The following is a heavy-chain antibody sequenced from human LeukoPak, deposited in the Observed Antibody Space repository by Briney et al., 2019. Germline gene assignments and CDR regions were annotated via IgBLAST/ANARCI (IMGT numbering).Heavy chain of an antibody. J-gene: IGHJ6*02. Sequence: GGSLRLSCAASGFTFSSYAMHWVRQAPGKGLEWVAVISYDGSNKYYADSVKGRFTISRDNSKNTLYLQMNSLRAEDTAVYYCAREVGYYDSSGYYAYYYGMDVWGQGTTVTVSS. CDR1: GFTFSSYA. CDR2: ISYDGSNK. CDR3: AREVGYYDSSGYYAYYYGMDV. V-gene: IGHV3-30-3*01. D-gene: IGHD3-22*01.